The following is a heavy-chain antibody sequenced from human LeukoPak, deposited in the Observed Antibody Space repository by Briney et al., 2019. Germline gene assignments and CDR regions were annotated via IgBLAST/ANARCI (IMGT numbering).Heavy chain of an antibody. J-gene: IGHJ5*02. V-gene: IGHV3-23*01. D-gene: IGHD6-25*01. Sequence: GGSLRLSCAASGLTFSSYAMSWVRQAPGKGLEWVSSISGSGGSTYYEDPVRGRFTISRDNSENTVHLQMNSLRADDTAVYYCAKGGMGWFDPWGQGTLVTVSS. CDR3: AKGGMGWFDP. CDR2: ISGSGGST. CDR1: GLTFSSYA.